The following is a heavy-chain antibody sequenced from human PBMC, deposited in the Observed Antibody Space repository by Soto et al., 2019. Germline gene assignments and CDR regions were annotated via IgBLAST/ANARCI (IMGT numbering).Heavy chain of an antibody. J-gene: IGHJ6*02. CDR3: ARDQALYGMDV. CDR2: ISADNGNT. Sequence: ASAEVCCKASGYTFTSYAMQWVRQAPGQGLEWMGWISADNGNTNYSQKLQGRVTMTTDTSTSTAYMELRSLRSDDTAVYYCARDQALYGMDVWGQGTTVTVSS. CDR1: GYTFTSYA. V-gene: IGHV1-18*01.